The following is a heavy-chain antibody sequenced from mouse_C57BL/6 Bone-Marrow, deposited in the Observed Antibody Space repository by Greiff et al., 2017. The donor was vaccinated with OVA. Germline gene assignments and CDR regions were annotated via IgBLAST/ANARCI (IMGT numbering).Heavy chain of an antibody. D-gene: IGHD3-2*02. V-gene: IGHV5-6*01. CDR3: ARHSDSSGPAWFAY. CDR2: ISSGGSYT. J-gene: IGHJ3*01. CDR1: GFTFSSYG. Sequence: EVQLQESGGDLVKPGGSLKLSCAASGFTFSSYGMSWVRQTPDKRLEWVATISSGGSYTYYPDSVKGRFTISRDNAKNTLYLQMSSLKSEDTAMYYCARHSDSSGPAWFAYWGQGTLVTVSA.